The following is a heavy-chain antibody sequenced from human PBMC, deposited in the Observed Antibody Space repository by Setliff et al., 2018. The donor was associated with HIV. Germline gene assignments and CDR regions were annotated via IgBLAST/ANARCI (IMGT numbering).Heavy chain of an antibody. V-gene: IGHV1-2*02. Sequence: GASVKVSCKASGYTFSDSYMYWVRQAPGQGLEWMGWINPDSGGTNYAQKFQGRVTMTRDTSISTAHMELSRLTSDDTAVYYCARGVWELPPYYMDVWGKGTTVTVSS. D-gene: IGHD1-26*01. CDR2: INPDSGGT. J-gene: IGHJ6*03. CDR1: GYTFSDSY. CDR3: ARGVWELPPYYMDV.